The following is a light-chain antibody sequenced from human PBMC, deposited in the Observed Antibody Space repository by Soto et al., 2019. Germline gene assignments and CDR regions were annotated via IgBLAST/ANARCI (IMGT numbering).Light chain of an antibody. CDR1: QSLSSSQ. V-gene: IGKV3-20*01. J-gene: IGKJ3*01. Sequence: EIVLTQSPGTLSLSPGERATLSCRASQSLSSSQLAWYQQKPGRAPRLLIYGASSGATGIPGRFSGSGSGTDFTLTISRLELEDFAVYYCQQYDSSPFTFAPGTKGEIK. CDR3: QQYDSSPFT. CDR2: GAS.